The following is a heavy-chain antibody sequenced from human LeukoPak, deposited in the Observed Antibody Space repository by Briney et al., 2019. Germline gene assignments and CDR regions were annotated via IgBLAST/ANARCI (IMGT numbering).Heavy chain of an antibody. Sequence: PGGSLRLSCAASGFTFSSYDMHWVRQATGKGLEWVSAIGTAGDPYYPGSVKGRFTISRENAKNSLYLQMNSLRAGDTAVYYCARGLYGSGSYYNGSPMDVWGKGTTVTVSS. V-gene: IGHV3-13*05. J-gene: IGHJ6*04. D-gene: IGHD3-10*01. CDR1: GFTFSSYD. CDR2: IGTAGDP. CDR3: ARGLYGSGSYYNGSPMDV.